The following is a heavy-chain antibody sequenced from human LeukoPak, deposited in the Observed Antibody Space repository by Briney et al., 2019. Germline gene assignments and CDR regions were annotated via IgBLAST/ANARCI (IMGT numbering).Heavy chain of an antibody. CDR2: ISSSSSYI. V-gene: IGHV3-21*01. J-gene: IGHJ4*02. CDR1: GFTVSSNY. CDR3: ARAQYSSSWYRGVY. Sequence: GGSLRLSCAASGFTVSSNYMSWVRQAPGKGLEWVSSISSSSSYIYYADSVKGRFTISRDNAKNSLYLQMNSLRAEDTAVYYCARAQYSSSWYRGVYWGQGTLVTVSS. D-gene: IGHD6-13*01.